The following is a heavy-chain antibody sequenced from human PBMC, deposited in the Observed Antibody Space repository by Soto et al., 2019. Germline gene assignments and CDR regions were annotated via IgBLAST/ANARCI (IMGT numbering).Heavy chain of an antibody. J-gene: IGHJ3*02. CDR2: INAGNGNT. V-gene: IGHV1-3*01. CDR3: ARELTAGTFDI. D-gene: IGHD6-13*01. Sequence: QVQLVQSGAEVKKPGASVKVSCKASGYTFTSYAMHWVRQAPGQRLEWMGWINAGNGNTKYSQKFQGRVTITRDTSASTAYMELSRLRSEDTAGYYCARELTAGTFDIWGQGTMVPVSS. CDR1: GYTFTSYA.